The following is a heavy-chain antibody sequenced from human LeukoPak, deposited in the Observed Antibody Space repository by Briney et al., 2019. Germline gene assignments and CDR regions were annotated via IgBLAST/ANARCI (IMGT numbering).Heavy chain of an antibody. V-gene: IGHV1-69*04. D-gene: IGHD2-2*01. Sequence: SVKVSCKASGGTFSSYAISWVRQAPGQGLEWMGRIIPIFGIANYAQKFQGRVTITAVKSTSTAYMELSSLRSEDTAVYYCARVDAGYCSSTSCPAVYWGQGTLVTVSS. CDR1: GGTFSSYA. CDR2: IIPIFGIA. J-gene: IGHJ4*02. CDR3: ARVDAGYCSSTSCPAVY.